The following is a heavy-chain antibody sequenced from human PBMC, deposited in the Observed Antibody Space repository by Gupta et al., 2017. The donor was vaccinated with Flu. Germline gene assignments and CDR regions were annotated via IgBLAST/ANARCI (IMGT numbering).Heavy chain of an antibody. CDR3: ARDGAGDCSGGSCYSWFDP. Sequence: KGLVWVSRIKIDGSSASYADSVKGRFTISRDNAKNTLYLQMNSLRAEDTAVYYCARDGAGDCSGGSCYSWFDPWGQGTLVTVSS. D-gene: IGHD2-15*01. CDR2: IKIDGSSA. J-gene: IGHJ5*02. V-gene: IGHV3-74*01.